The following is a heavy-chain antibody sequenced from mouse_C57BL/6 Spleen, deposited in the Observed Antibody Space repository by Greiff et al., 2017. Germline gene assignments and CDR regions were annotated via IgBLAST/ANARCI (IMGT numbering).Heavy chain of an antibody. Sequence: EVQLQQSGPELVKPGASVKISCKASGYTFTDYYMNWVKQSHGKSLEWIGDINPNNGGTSYNQKFKGKATLTVDKSSSTAYMELRSLTSEDSAVYYCARGRDFVYWGQGTTLTVSS. V-gene: IGHV1-26*01. CDR1: GYTFTDYY. CDR2: INPNNGGT. CDR3: ARGRDFVY. J-gene: IGHJ2*01.